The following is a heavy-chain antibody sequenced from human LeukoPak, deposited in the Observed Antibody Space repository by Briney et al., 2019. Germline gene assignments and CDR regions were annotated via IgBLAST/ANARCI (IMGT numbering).Heavy chain of an antibody. CDR2: ISGSGGST. CDR3: AKDPSVAYCGGDCYPEYFQH. CDR1: GFTFSSYA. V-gene: IGHV3-23*01. D-gene: IGHD2-21*01. Sequence: PGGSLRLSSAASGFTFSSYAMSWVRQAPGKGLEWVSAISGSGGSTYYADSVKGRFTISRDNSKNTLYLQMNSLRAEDTAVYYCAKDPSVAYCGGDCYPEYFQHWGQGTLVTVSS. J-gene: IGHJ1*01.